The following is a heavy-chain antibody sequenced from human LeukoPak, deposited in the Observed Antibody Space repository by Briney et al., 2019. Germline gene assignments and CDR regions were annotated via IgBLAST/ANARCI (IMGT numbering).Heavy chain of an antibody. D-gene: IGHD2-8*02. Sequence: ASVKVSCKASGYTFTGYYIHWVRQAPGQGLEWMGWISAYNGNTNYAQKLQGRVTMTTDTSTSTAYMELRSLRSDDTAVYYCARGSLMVYAPGLDCWGQGTLVTVSS. J-gene: IGHJ4*02. CDR2: ISAYNGNT. CDR3: ARGSLMVYAPGLDC. CDR1: GYTFTGYY. V-gene: IGHV1-18*04.